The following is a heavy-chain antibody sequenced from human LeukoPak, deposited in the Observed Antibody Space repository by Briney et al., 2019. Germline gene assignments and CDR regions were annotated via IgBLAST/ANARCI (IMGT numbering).Heavy chain of an antibody. J-gene: IGHJ1*01. D-gene: IGHD2-15*01. CDR2: ISGSGGST. Sequence: PGGSLRLSCAASGFTFSSYAMSWVRQAPGKGLEWVSAISGSGGSTYYADSVKGRFTISRDNSKNTLYLQMNSLRAEDTAVYYCATHPGDYCSGGSCYIRYFQHWGQGTLVTVSS. V-gene: IGHV3-23*01. CDR1: GFTFSSYA. CDR3: ATHPGDYCSGGSCYIRYFQH.